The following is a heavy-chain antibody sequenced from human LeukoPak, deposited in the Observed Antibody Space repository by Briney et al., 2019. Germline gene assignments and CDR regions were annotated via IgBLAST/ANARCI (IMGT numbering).Heavy chain of an antibody. CDR3: ARGFATMVRGVVLDF. CDR1: XGSFSGYY. V-gene: IGHV4-34*01. CDR2: IYHSGST. J-gene: IGHJ4*02. Sequence: PSETLSLTGAVYXGSFSGYYWSWIRQPPGKGLEWIGEIYHSGSTNYNPSLKSRVTISVDTSKNQFSLKLNSVTAADTAVYYCARGFATMVRGVVLDFWGQGTLVTVSS. D-gene: IGHD3-10*01.